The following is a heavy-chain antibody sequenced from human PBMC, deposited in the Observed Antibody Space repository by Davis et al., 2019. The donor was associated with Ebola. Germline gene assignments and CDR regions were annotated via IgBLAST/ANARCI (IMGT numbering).Heavy chain of an antibody. D-gene: IGHD6-6*01. J-gene: IGHJ4*02. V-gene: IGHV3-23*01. CDR2: ISGSGNTT. CDR1: GFTFSHYA. Sequence: GESLKISCAASGFTFSHYAMSWVRQAPGKGLEWVSSISGSGNTTYYADSVEGRFTISRDNSKNTLYLQMNSLRAEDTAVYYCAKAPYKVYSSSSYYFDYWGQGTLVTVSS. CDR3: AKAPYKVYSSSSYYFDY.